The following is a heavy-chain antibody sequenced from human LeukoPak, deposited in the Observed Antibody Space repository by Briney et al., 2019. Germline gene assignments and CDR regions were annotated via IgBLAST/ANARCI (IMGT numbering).Heavy chain of an antibody. J-gene: IGHJ3*02. CDR1: GYTFTSYA. CDR2: INAGNGNT. Sequence: ASVKVSCKASGYTFTSYAVHWVRQAPGQRLEWMGWINAGNGNTKYSQKFQGRVTITRDTSASTAYMELSSLRSEDTAVYYCARVREYDSFDAFDIWGQGTMVTVSS. V-gene: IGHV1-3*01. CDR3: ARVREYDSFDAFDI. D-gene: IGHD1-1*01.